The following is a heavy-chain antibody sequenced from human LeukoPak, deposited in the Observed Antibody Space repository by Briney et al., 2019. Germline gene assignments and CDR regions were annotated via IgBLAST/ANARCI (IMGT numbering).Heavy chain of an antibody. V-gene: IGHV3-7*02. CDR1: GFTFSNYW. J-gene: IGHJ4*02. Sequence: GGSLRLSCAASGFTFSNYWMSWVRQAPGKGLEWVANIKEDGSEKYYVDSVKGRYTISRDNAKNSLYLQMNSLRAEDTAVYYCARTIRGYWGQGTLVTVSS. D-gene: IGHD3-10*01. CDR3: ARTIRGY. CDR2: IKEDGSEK.